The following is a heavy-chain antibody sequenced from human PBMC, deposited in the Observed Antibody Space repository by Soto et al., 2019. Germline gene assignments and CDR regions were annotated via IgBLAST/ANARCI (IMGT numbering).Heavy chain of an antibody. D-gene: IGHD2-21*02. CDR2: ISYDGSNK. J-gene: IGHJ3*02. V-gene: IGHV3-30*18. CDR3: AKGDCGGDCFAFDI. CDR1: EFTFSSYG. Sequence: GGSLRLSCAASEFTFSSYGMHWVRQAPGKGLEWVAAISYDGSNKYYADSVKGRFTISRDNSKNTLYLQMNSLRAEDTAVYYCAKGDCGGDCFAFDIWGQGTMVTVSS.